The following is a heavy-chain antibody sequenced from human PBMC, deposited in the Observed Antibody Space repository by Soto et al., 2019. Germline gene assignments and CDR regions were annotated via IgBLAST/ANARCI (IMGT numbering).Heavy chain of an antibody. Sequence: EVQLLESGGGLVQPGGSLKLSCAASGFSFSTFAMSWVRQAPGKGLESVSSISASGGTTYYTDSVKGRFTISRDNFKRTLYLELNNLRAEDTAFYYCTKDGTDDGDYNHDYWGQGTLVTVSS. CDR2: ISASGGTT. CDR3: TKDGTDDGDYNHDY. CDR1: GFSFSTFA. J-gene: IGHJ4*02. D-gene: IGHD4-17*01. V-gene: IGHV3-23*01.